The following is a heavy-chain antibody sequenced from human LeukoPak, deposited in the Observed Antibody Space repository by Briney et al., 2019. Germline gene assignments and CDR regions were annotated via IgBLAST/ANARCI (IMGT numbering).Heavy chain of an antibody. J-gene: IGHJ4*02. CDR2: IYYSGST. D-gene: IGHD6-6*01. CDR1: GGSISSSSYY. Sequence: SETLSLTCTVSGGSISSSSYYWGWIRQPPGKGLEWIGSIYYSGSTYYNPSLKSRVTISVDTSKNQFSLKLSSVTAADTAVYYCVRRRSRSSIDSWGQGSLVTVSS. V-gene: IGHV4-39*01. CDR3: VRRRSRSSIDS.